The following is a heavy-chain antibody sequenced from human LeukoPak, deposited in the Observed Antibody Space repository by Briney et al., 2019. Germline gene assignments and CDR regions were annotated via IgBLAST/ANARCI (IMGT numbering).Heavy chain of an antibody. CDR3: ARDESGDNDAFDI. CDR1: GFTFSDYT. V-gene: IGHV3-21*01. J-gene: IGHJ3*02. Sequence: PGGSLRLSCAASGFTFSDYTMNWVRLAPGKGLEWFSSISGSSNYIYYADSVKGRFTISRGNAKNSLYLQMNSLRVEDTAVYYCARDESGDNDAFDIWGQGTMVTVSS. CDR2: ISGSSNYI. D-gene: IGHD2-21*01.